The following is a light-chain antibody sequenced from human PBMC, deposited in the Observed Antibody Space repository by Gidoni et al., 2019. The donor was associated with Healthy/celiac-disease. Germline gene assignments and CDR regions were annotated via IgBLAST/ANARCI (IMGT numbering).Light chain of an antibody. Sequence: SYELTQPPSVSVSPGQTASITCSGDKLGDKYACWYQQKPGQSPVLVIYQDSKRPSGIPERFSGSNSGNTATLTISGTQAMDEAVYYCQAWDSSTAQEVFGGGTKLTVL. CDR1: KLGDKY. J-gene: IGLJ2*01. V-gene: IGLV3-1*01. CDR3: QAWDSSTAQEV. CDR2: QDS.